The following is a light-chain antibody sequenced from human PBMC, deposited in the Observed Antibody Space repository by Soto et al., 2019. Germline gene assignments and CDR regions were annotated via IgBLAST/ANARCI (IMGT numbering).Light chain of an antibody. V-gene: IGKV3-11*01. J-gene: IGKJ5*01. CDR3: QQRSNWPIT. CDR2: DAS. CDR1: QSVSDN. Sequence: EIVMTQSPATLSVSPWERVTLSCMASQSVSDNLAWYQQKPGQAPRLLIYDASNRATGIPARFSGSGSGTDFTLTISSLEPEDFAVYYCQQRSNWPITFGQGTRLEIK.